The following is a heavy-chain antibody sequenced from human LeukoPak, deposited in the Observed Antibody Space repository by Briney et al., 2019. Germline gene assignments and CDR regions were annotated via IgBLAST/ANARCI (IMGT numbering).Heavy chain of an antibody. Sequence: GALRLSCAASGFTFSSYAMHWVRQAPGKGLEWLAVISYDGGNKYDADSVKGRFTISRDNSKNTLYLQMNSLRAEDTAVYYCARDSYYYASGPTFDYWGQGTLVTVSS. V-gene: IGHV3-30-3*01. D-gene: IGHD3-10*01. CDR3: ARDSYYYASGPTFDY. CDR1: GFTFSSYA. CDR2: ISYDGGNK. J-gene: IGHJ4*02.